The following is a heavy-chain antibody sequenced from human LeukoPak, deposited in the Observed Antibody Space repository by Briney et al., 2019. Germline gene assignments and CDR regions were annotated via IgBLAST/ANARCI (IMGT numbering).Heavy chain of an antibody. CDR1: GFTFSSYW. J-gene: IGHJ4*02. CDR3: ARDEGTSGYDLLDY. Sequence: GGSLRLSCAASGFTFSSYWMNWVRQAPGKGLEWVGTIKQDGGEKYYVDSVKGRFTISRDDAKDSLYLQMNSLRAEDTAVYYCARDEGTSGYDLLDYWGQGTLVTVSS. CDR2: IKQDGGEK. V-gene: IGHV3-7*01. D-gene: IGHD5-12*01.